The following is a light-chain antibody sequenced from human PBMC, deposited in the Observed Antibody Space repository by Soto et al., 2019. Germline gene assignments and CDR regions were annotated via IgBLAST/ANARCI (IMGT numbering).Light chain of an antibody. CDR1: QSVLYSSTNKNY. V-gene: IGKV4-1*01. J-gene: IGKJ1*01. CDR3: QHYYSTPPT. CDR2: WAS. Sequence: DIVMTQSPDSLAVSLGERATINCKSSQSVLYSSTNKNYLAWFQQKPGQPPKLLIYWASTRESGVPDRFSGSGSGTEFTLTISSLQAEDVAVYYCQHYYSTPPTFGQGNKVEIK.